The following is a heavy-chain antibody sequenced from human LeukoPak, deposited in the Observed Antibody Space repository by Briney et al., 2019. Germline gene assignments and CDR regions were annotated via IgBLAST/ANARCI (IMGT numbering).Heavy chain of an antibody. V-gene: IGHV3-33*08. CDR3: ARGLRYFDWSQNWFDP. CDR1: GFTFSTNG. J-gene: IGHJ5*02. Sequence: PGGSLRLSCAASGFTFSTNGMHWVRQAPGKGLEWVAVIWYDGSTKYYADSVKGRFTISRDNSKNTLYLQMNSLRAEDTAVYYCARGLRYFDWSQNWFDPWGQGTLVTVSS. CDR2: IWYDGSTK. D-gene: IGHD3-9*01.